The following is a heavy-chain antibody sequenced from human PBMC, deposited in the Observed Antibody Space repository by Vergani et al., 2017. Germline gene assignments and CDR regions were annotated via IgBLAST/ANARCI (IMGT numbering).Heavy chain of an antibody. D-gene: IGHD6-13*01. CDR2: TYYRSKWYN. Sequence: QVQLQQSGPGLVKPSQTLLLTCAISGDSVPSNSAAWNWSRPSPSRGLGWLGMTYYRSKWYNDYAVSVKSRITINPDTSKNQFSMQLNSVTPEDTAVYYCAREWEQQLSNWGQGTLVTVSS. V-gene: IGHV6-1*01. J-gene: IGHJ4*02. CDR1: GDSVPSNSAA. CDR3: AREWEQQLSN.